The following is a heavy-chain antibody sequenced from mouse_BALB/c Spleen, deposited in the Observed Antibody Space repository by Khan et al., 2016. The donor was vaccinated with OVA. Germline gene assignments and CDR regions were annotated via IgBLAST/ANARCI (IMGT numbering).Heavy chain of an antibody. CDR3: ARISGYSYYYAMDY. J-gene: IGHJ4*01. CDR2: IYWDDDK. CDR1: GFSLSTSGMG. Sequence: QVTLKESGPGILQPSQTLSLTCSFSGFSLSTSGMGVSWIRQPSGKGLEWLAHIYWDDDKRHNPSLKSRLTISKDSSRNQVFLKITSVDTAETATYYCARISGYSYYYAMDYWGQGTSVTVSS. D-gene: IGHD3-1*01. V-gene: IGHV8-12*01.